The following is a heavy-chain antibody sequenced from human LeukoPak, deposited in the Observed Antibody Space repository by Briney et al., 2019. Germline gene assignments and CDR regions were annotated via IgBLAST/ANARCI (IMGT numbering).Heavy chain of an antibody. Sequence: GGPPRLSCTASGFTFSSYDMHWVRQATGKGLEWVSAIGTAGDTYYPGSVKGRFTISRENAKNSLYLQMNSLRAGDTAVYYCARGGFSSGWKNFDYWGQGTLVTVSS. CDR2: IGTAGDT. CDR1: GFTFSSYD. CDR3: ARGGFSSGWKNFDY. D-gene: IGHD6-19*01. V-gene: IGHV3-13*01. J-gene: IGHJ4*02.